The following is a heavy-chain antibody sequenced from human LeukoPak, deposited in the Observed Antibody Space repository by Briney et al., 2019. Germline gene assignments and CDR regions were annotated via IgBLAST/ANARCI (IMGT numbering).Heavy chain of an antibody. CDR3: ARGLTH. CDR2: INHGGNS. V-gene: IGHV4-34*01. CDR1: GGSFSGYY. Sequence: SETLSLTCSVYGGSFSGYYWRWIRQPPGKGLEWIGEINHGGNSNYNPSLKSRVTISVDTSKNQFSLKLNSVTAADTGVYYCARGLTHWGQGTLVTVSS. J-gene: IGHJ4*02.